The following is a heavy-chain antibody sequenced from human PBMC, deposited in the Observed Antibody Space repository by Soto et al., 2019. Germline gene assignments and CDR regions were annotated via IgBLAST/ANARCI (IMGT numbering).Heavy chain of an antibody. Sequence: PGGSLRLSCAASGFTFSDYYMSWIRQAPGKGLEWVSYISSSSGYTNYADSVKGRFTISRDNAKNSLYLQMSSLRAEDTAVYYCAKEYGRLDYWGQGTLVTVSS. CDR1: GFTFSDYY. D-gene: IGHD4-17*01. V-gene: IGHV3-11*06. CDR3: AKEYGRLDY. J-gene: IGHJ4*02. CDR2: ISSSSGYT.